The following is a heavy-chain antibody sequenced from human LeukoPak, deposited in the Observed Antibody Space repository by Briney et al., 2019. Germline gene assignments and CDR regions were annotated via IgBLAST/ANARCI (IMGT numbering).Heavy chain of an antibody. CDR1: GGSISSYY. J-gene: IGHJ5*02. CDR3: ARETSDTLGYCSSTSCYWVDP. V-gene: IGHV4-59*12. CDR2: IYYSGST. Sequence: SETLSLTCTVSGGSISSYYWSWIRQSPGKGLEWIGYIYYSGSTNYNPSLKSRVTMSVDTSKNQFSLKLSSVTAADTAVYYCARETSDTLGYCSSTSCYWVDPWGQGTLVTVSS. D-gene: IGHD2-2*01.